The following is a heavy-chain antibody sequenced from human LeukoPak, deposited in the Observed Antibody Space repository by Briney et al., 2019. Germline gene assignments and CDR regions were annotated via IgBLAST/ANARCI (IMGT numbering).Heavy chain of an antibody. V-gene: IGHV4-61*08. CDR3: ASYTSGVIAAANDAFQI. J-gene: IGHJ3*02. CDR1: GGSVSSGGYY. CDR2: VYYTGST. D-gene: IGHD6-13*01. Sequence: SETLSLTCTVSGGSVSSGGYYWSWIRQPPGKGLEWIGYVYYTGSTNYNPSLKSRVTISVDTSENQFSLKLSSVTAADTAVYYCASYTSGVIAAANDAFQIWGQGTMVTVSS.